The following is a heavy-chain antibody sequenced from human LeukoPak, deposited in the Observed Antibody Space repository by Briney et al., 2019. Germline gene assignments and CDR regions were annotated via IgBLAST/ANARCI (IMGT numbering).Heavy chain of an antibody. J-gene: IGHJ4*02. CDR3: ARVEGRFYGSGSYRGFDY. CDR2: IWYDGSNE. V-gene: IGHV3-33*01. Sequence: GGSLRLSCAASGFTFRTYGMHWVRQAPGKGLEWESVIWYDGSNEYYADSVKGRFTISRDNSKNTLYLQMNSLRAEDTAMYYCARVEGRFYGSGSYRGFDYWGQGTLVTVSS. D-gene: IGHD3-10*01. CDR1: GFTFRTYG.